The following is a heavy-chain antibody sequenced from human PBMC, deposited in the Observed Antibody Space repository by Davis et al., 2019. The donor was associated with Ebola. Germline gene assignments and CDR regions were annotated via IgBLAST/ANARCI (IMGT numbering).Heavy chain of an antibody. CDR3: ARVQVGVLD. CDR1: GYSISSDYF. V-gene: IGHV4-38-2*02. CDR2: INHSGNT. J-gene: IGHJ4*02. D-gene: IGHD3-22*01. Sequence: GSLRLSCTVSGYSISSDYFCAWIRQPPGKGLEWIGEINHSGNTHYNPSLKSRVAISVDASKNQFSLKLSSVTAADTAMYYCARVQVGVLDWGQGNLVTVSS.